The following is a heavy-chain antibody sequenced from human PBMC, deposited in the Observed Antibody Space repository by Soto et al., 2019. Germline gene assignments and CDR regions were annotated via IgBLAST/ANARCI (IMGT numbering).Heavy chain of an antibody. CDR1: SVSVTSYY. CDR2: IHASGTT. V-gene: IGHV4-4*07. J-gene: IGHJ4*02. Sequence: QVRLQESGPGLVKPSETLSLTCTVSSVSVTSYYWAWIRQPAGKGLAWIGRIHASGTTRYNPSLTTRVTMSVDTSKNSYSLNLSAVTAADTAVDYWAPLYSYGENDSGGQGTLVTVPS. D-gene: IGHD5-18*01. CDR3: APLYSYGENDS.